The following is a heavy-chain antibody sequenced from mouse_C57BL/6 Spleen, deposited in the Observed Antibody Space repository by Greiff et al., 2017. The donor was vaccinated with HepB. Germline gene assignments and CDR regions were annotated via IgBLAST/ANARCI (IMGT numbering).Heavy chain of an antibody. J-gene: IGHJ1*03. CDR2: IYPGSGNT. CDR3: ARVGYYDHWYFDV. CDR1: GYTFTDYY. D-gene: IGHD2-4*01. Sequence: QVQLQQSGAELVRPGASVKLSCKASGYTFTDYYINWVKQRPGQGLEWIARIYPGSGNTYYNEKFKGKATLTAEKSSSTAYMQLSSLTSEDSAVYFCARVGYYDHWYFDVWGTGTTVTVSS. V-gene: IGHV1-76*01.